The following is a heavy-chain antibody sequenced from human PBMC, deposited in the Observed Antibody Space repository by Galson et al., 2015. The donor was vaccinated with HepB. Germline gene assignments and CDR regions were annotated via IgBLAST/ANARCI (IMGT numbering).Heavy chain of an antibody. CDR1: GFTFSSYG. D-gene: IGHD3-22*01. CDR2: IWYDGSNK. Sequence: SLRLSCAASGFTFSSYGMHWVRQAPGKGLEWVAVIWYDGSNKYYADSVKGRFTISGDNSKNTLYLQMNSLRAEDTAVYYCARNRDTMIVVDYEDQWFDPWGQGTLVTVSS. CDR3: ARNRDTMIVVDYEDQWFDP. J-gene: IGHJ5*02. V-gene: IGHV3-33*08.